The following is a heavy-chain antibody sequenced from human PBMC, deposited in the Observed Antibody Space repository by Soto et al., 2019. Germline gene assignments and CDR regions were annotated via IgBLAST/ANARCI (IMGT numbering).Heavy chain of an antibody. CDR3: ARGGDRFDGRDV. J-gene: IGHJ6*02. CDR2: ISTAGDT. V-gene: IGHV3-13*01. D-gene: IGHD3-16*01. Sequence: EVQLVESGGGLVQPGGSLRLSCAASGFGFNGYDMHWVRQAPGKNLEWVAAISTAGDTYYLGSVKGRFTISREDAKNSWSLQMNSLRFGETAVYYCARGGDRFDGRDVWGQGTTVTVSS. CDR1: GFGFNGYD.